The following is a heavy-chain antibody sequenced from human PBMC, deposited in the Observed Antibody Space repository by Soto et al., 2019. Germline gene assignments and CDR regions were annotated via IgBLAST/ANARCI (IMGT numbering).Heavy chain of an antibody. J-gene: IGHJ4*02. D-gene: IGHD2-15*01. V-gene: IGHV1-2*04. CDR2: INPNSGGT. Sequence: RASVKVSCKXSGYTFTDYYMNWVRQAPGQGLEWMGWINPNSGGTNYAQKFQGWVTMTRDTSISTAYMELSRLRSDDTAVYYCARGYCSGGSCYFDYWGQGTRGTVS. CDR1: GYTFTDYY. CDR3: ARGYCSGGSCYFDY.